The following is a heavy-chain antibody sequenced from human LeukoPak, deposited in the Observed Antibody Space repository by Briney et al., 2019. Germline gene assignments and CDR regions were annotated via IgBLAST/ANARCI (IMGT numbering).Heavy chain of an antibody. CDR2: ISDGGATT. D-gene: IGHD5-12*01. J-gene: IGHJ4*02. CDR3: ANLNSGYATDF. V-gene: IGHV3-23*01. CDR1: EFTFSTYP. Sequence: GGSLRLSCAASEFTFSTYPMSWVRQAPGKGLEWVSLISDGGATTYYADSVKGRFTISRDNSKNTLYLQMISLRAEDTAVYYCANLNSGYATDFWGQGTLVTVSS.